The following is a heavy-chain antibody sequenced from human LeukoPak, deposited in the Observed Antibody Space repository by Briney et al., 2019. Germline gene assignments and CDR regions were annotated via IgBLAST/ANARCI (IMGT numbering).Heavy chain of an antibody. V-gene: IGHV3-23*01. Sequence: GGALRLSCAASGFTFSSYAMSWVRQAPGKGLEWVSAISGSGGSTYYADSVKGRFTISRDNSKNTLYLQMNSLRAEDTAVYYCAKDLDAQGDYGDYTPFDYWGQGTLVTVSS. CDR3: AKDLDAQGDYGDYTPFDY. J-gene: IGHJ4*02. CDR1: GFTFSSYA. CDR2: ISGSGGST. D-gene: IGHD4-17*01.